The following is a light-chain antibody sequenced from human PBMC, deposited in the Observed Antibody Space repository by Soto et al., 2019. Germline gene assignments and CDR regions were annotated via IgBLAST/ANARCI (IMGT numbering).Light chain of an antibody. V-gene: IGLV2-14*01. Sequence: QSVLTQPACVSGSPGQSITISCTGTSSDVGGYNYVSWYQQHPGKAPKLMIYEVSNRPSGVSNRFSGSKSGNTASLTISGLQAEDEADYKCRSYTSSSTLALYVFGTGTKVIVL. J-gene: IGLJ1*01. CDR2: EVS. CDR1: SSDVGGYNY. CDR3: RSYTSSSTLALYV.